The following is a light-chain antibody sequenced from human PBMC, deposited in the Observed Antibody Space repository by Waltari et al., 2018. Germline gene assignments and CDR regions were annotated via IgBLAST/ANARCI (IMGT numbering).Light chain of an antibody. J-gene: IGLJ2*01. Sequence: QSALTQPASVSGSPGQSITIPCSGIGSAVGASDYVSWHQHHPGKAPQVIIYDVTNRPDGVSDRFSASKSANTASLTISRLQPEDEADYYCSSQTLDGLILFGGGTRLTVL. CDR2: DVT. V-gene: IGLV2-14*03. CDR1: GSAVGASDY. CDR3: SSQTLDGLIL.